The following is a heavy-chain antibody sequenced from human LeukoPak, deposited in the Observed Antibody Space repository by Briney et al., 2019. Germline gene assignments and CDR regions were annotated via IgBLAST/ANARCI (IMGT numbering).Heavy chain of an antibody. Sequence: SETLSLTCAVYGGSFSGYYWSWVRQPPGKGLEWIGEINHSGSTNYNPSLKSRVTISVDASKNQFSLKLSSVTAADTAVYYCARGRRRYYNWFGPWGQGTLVTVSS. CDR1: GGSFSGYY. V-gene: IGHV4-34*01. J-gene: IGHJ5*02. CDR3: ARGRRRYYNWFGP. D-gene: IGHD4-17*01. CDR2: INHSGST.